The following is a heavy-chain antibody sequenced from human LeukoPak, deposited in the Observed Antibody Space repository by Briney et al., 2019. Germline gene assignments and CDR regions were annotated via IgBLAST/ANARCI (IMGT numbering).Heavy chain of an antibody. CDR3: ARHSVRGVKGFDP. CDR2: INHSGST. D-gene: IGHD3-10*01. CDR1: GGSFSGYY. J-gene: IGHJ5*02. V-gene: IGHV4-34*01. Sequence: PSQTLSLTCAVYGGSFSGYYWSWIRQPPGKGLEWIGEINHSGSTNYNPSLKSRVTISVDTSKNQFSLKLSSVTAADTAVYYCARHSVRGVKGFDPWGQGTLVTVSS.